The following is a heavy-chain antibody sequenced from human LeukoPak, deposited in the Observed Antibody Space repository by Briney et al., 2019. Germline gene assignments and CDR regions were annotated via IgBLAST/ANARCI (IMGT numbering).Heavy chain of an antibody. CDR2: ISGSGGST. D-gene: IGHD6-6*01. Sequence: GGSLRLSCAASGFTFSSYAMSGVRQAPGKGLEWVSAISGSGGSTYYADSVKGRFTISRDNSKNTLYLQMNSLRAEDTAVYYCAKDGDGRQPVYYWGAFDIWGQGTMVTVSS. CDR1: GFTFSSYA. J-gene: IGHJ3*02. CDR3: AKDGDGRQPVYYWGAFDI. V-gene: IGHV3-23*01.